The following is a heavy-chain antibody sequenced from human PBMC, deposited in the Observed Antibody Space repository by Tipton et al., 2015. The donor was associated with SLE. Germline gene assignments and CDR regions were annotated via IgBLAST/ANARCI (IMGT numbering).Heavy chain of an antibody. CDR3: ARSGDSSGRNLLDFDY. V-gene: IGHV4-59*08. CDR1: GGSFSGYY. J-gene: IGHJ4*02. CDR2: IYYSGST. Sequence: TLSLTCAVYGGSFSGYYWSWIRQPPGKGLEWIGYIYYSGSTNYNPSLKSRVTISVDTSKNQFSLKLSSVTAADTAVYYCARSGDSSGRNLLDFDYWGQGTLVTVSS. D-gene: IGHD3-22*01.